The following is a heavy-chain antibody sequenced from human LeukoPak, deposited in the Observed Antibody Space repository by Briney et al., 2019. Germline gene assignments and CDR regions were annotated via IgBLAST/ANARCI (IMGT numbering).Heavy chain of an antibody. J-gene: IGHJ6*02. CDR1: GFTFSSYA. V-gene: IGHV3-23*01. CDR2: ISGSGGST. Sequence: PGGSLRLSCAASGFTFSSYAMSWVRQAPGKGLEWVSAISGSGGSTYYADSVKGRFTISRDNARNLLYLQMNSLRAEDTAVYYCARAAMVRGGKSYYYGMDVWGQGTTVTVSS. CDR3: ARAAMVRGGKSYYYGMDV. D-gene: IGHD3-10*01.